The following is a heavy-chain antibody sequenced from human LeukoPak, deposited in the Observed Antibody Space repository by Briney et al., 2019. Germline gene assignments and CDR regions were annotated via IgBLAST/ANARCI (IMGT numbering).Heavy chain of an antibody. CDR3: ARDPLITMVRGGFAY. V-gene: IGHV3-23*01. J-gene: IGHJ4*02. D-gene: IGHD3-10*01. Sequence: GGSLRLSCAASGFTFSSYAMSWVRQAPGKGLEWVSAISGSGGSTYYADSVKGRFTISRDNAKNSLYLQMNSLRAEDTALYHCARDPLITMVRGGFAYWGQGTLVTVSS. CDR1: GFTFSSYA. CDR2: ISGSGGST.